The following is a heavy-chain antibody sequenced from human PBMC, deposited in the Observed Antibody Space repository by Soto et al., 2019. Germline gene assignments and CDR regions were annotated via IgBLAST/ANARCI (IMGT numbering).Heavy chain of an antibody. Sequence: SDTLSLTCTVSGVSISSHYWSWIRQPPGKGLEWIGYIFYTGTTNYNPSLKSRVTISVDTSKTQFSLKLSSVTAADTAVYYCARGYGGYSGSWGQGTQVTVSS. J-gene: IGHJ5*02. CDR2: IFYTGTT. D-gene: IGHD3-22*01. V-gene: IGHV4-59*11. CDR1: GVSISSHY. CDR3: ARGYGGYSGS.